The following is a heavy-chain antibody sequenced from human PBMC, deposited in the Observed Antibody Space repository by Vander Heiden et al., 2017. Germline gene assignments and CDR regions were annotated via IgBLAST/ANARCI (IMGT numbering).Heavy chain of an antibody. CDR3: AKDFWGSYTFYYYNGMDV. CDR1: GFTFRGYG. J-gene: IGHJ6*02. D-gene: IGHD3-16*01. Sequence: EVQLLESGGGLVQPGGSLRLSCAASGFTFRGYGMSWVRPAPGKGLEWVSGIIGGGGSIYYADSVKGRFIISRDNSKNTLYLQMNSLRADDTAVYSCAKDFWGSYTFYYYNGMDVWGQGTTVTVSS. V-gene: IGHV3-23*01. CDR2: IIGGGGSI.